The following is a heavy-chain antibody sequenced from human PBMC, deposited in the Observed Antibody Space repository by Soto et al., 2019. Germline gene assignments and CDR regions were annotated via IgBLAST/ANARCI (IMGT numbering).Heavy chain of an antibody. J-gene: IGHJ6*02. D-gene: IGHD5-18*01. CDR2: ISSNGGST. Sequence: VGSLRLSCSASGFTFSSYAMHWVRQAPGKGLEYVSAISSNGGSTYYADSVKGRFTISRDNSKNTLYLQMSSLRAEDTAVYYCVKSSYGLRGYYYYGMDVWGQGTTVTVSS. CDR3: VKSSYGLRGYYYYGMDV. V-gene: IGHV3-64D*06. CDR1: GFTFSSYA.